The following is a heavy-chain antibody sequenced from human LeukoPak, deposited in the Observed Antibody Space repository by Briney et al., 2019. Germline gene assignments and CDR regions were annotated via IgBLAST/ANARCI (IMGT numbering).Heavy chain of an antibody. Sequence: GGSLRLSCAASGFTFSSYGMSWVRQAPGKGLEWVSVIYSGGSTYYADSVKGRFTISRDNSKNTLYLQMNSLRAEDTAVYYCARLLTGYLYYFDYWGQGTLVTVSS. D-gene: IGHD3-9*01. V-gene: IGHV3-66*01. CDR1: GFTFSSYG. CDR3: ARLLTGYLYYFDY. CDR2: IYSGGST. J-gene: IGHJ4*02.